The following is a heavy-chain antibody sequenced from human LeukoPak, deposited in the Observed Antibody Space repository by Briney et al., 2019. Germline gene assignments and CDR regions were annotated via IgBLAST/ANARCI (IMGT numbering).Heavy chain of an antibody. CDR2: IIPIFGTA. Sequence: SVKVSCKASGYTFTSYDISWVRQAPGQGLEWMGGIIPIFGTANYAQKFQGRVTITADESTSTAYMELSSLRSEDTAVYYCARGERPYYYGPGGDAFDIWGQGTMVTVSS. CDR1: GYTFTSYD. D-gene: IGHD3-10*01. V-gene: IGHV1-69*13. CDR3: ARGERPYYYGPGGDAFDI. J-gene: IGHJ3*02.